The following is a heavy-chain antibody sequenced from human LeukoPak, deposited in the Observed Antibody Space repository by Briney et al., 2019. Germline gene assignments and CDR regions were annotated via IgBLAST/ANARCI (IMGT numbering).Heavy chain of an antibody. J-gene: IGHJ4*02. V-gene: IGHV3-7*01. Sequence: GGSLRLSCAASGFTFSTYWMSWVRQAPGKGLERVANIKQDGSEKYYVDSVKGRFTISRDNAKNSLYLQMNSLRAEDTAVYYCARDKIVGATHFDYWGQGTLVTVSS. CDR2: IKQDGSEK. D-gene: IGHD1-26*01. CDR3: ARDKIVGATHFDY. CDR1: GFTFSTYW.